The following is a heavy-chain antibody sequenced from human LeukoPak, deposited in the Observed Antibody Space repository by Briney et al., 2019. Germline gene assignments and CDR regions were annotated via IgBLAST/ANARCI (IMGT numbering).Heavy chain of an antibody. J-gene: IGHJ3*02. Sequence: ASVKVSCKASGYTFTSYAMNWVRQAPGQGLEWMGWINTNTGNPTYAQGFTGRFVFSLDTSVSTAYLQISSLKAEDTAVYYCARDPPGQVTTFAFDIWDQGTMVTVSS. D-gene: IGHD4-17*01. V-gene: IGHV7-4-1*02. CDR2: INTNTGNP. CDR3: ARDPPGQVTTFAFDI. CDR1: GYTFTSYA.